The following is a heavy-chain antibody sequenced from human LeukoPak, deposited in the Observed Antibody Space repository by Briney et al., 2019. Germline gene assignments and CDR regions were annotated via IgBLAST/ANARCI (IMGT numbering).Heavy chain of an antibody. V-gene: IGHV3-7*01. J-gene: IGHJ6*03. CDR3: TIDGFELEDSNGYYYYYLFMDV. D-gene: IGHD5-18*01. Sequence: GGSLRLSCPTSGFSFSSHWMRWVRQAPGKGLEWVANIQEDGSEKYYVDSVKGRFTISRDNTKKSLYLQMNSLRAADTAVYYCTIDGFELEDSNGYYYYYLFMDVWGKGTTVIVSS. CDR1: GFSFSSHW. CDR2: IQEDGSEK.